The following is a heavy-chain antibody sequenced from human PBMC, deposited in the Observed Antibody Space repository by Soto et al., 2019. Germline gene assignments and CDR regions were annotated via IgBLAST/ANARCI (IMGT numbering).Heavy chain of an antibody. Sequence: QVQLQESGPGLVKPSETLSLTCTVSGGSVSSGSYYWSWIRQPPGKGLEWIGYIYYSGSTNYNPSLNSRVTISLDTSKNQFSLKQSSVTAADTAVYYCARVGYSYGQGAFDIWGQGTMVTVFS. D-gene: IGHD5-18*01. J-gene: IGHJ3*02. V-gene: IGHV4-61*01. CDR1: GGSVSSGSYY. CDR3: ARVGYSYGQGAFDI. CDR2: IYYSGST.